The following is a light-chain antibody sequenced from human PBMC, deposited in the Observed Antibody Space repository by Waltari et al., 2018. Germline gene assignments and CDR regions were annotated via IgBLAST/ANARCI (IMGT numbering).Light chain of an antibody. J-gene: IGKJ4*01. V-gene: IGKV1-16*01. CDR2: RAS. CDR3: QQGYSYRLT. CDR1: QGIGNN. Sequence: DIQMTQSPSSLSASVGDTVTITCQASQGIGNNLNWYQQKPGKAPKLLIYRASSLQSGIPSRFSGSGYGTDFTLTISSLQPEDFSTYYGQQGYSYRLTFGGGTKVEIK.